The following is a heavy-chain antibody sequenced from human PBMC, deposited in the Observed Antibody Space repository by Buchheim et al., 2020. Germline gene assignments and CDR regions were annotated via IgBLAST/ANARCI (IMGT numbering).Heavy chain of an antibody. CDR2: IIGSGSRT. Sequence: EVQLLESGGGLVQPGGSLRLSCAASGFTFNNYAMNWVRQVPGKGLEWVSGIIGSGSRTYCADSVKGRLTISRDNSKGTLYLQMNSLRAEDTAVYYCAKGGYCSSSDCYRAYYYYNMDAWGQGTT. CDR3: AKGGYCSSSDCYRAYYYYNMDA. J-gene: IGHJ6*02. CDR1: GFTFNNYA. V-gene: IGHV3-23*01. D-gene: IGHD2-2*01.